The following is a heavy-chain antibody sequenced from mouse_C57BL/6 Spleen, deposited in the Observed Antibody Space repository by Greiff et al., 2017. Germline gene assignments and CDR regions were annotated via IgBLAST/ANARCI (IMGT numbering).Heavy chain of an antibody. J-gene: IGHJ3*01. CDR1: GYTFTSYW. CDR2: IYPGSGST. V-gene: IGHV1-55*01. Sequence: QVQLQQPGAELVKPGASVKMSCKASGYTFTSYWITWVKQRPGQGLEWIGDIYPGSGSTNYNEKFKSKATLTVDTSSSTAYMQLSSLTSEDSAVYCCARDIYYDYAGFAYWGQGTLVTVSA. D-gene: IGHD2-4*01. CDR3: ARDIYYDYAGFAY.